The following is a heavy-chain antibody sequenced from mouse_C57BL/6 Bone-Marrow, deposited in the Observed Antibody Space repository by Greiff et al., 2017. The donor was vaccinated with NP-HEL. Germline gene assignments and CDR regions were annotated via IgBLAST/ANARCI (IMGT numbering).Heavy chain of an antibody. V-gene: IGHV5-17*01. CDR2: ISSGSSTI. Sequence: EVKLVESGGGLVKPGGSLKLSCAASGFTFSDYGMHWVRQAPEKGLEWVAYISSGSSTIYYADTVKGRFTISRDNAKNTLFLQMTSLRSEDTAMYYCARSTTVVPRVWGQGTTLTVSS. CDR1: GFTFSDYG. CDR3: ARSTTVVPRV. D-gene: IGHD1-1*01. J-gene: IGHJ2*01.